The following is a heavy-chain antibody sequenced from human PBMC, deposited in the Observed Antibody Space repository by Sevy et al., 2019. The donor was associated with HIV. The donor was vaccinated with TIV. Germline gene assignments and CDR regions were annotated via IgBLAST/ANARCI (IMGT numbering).Heavy chain of an antibody. J-gene: IGHJ5*02. CDR1: GFTFSNDA. CDR2: ISGSGGSGDKT. Sequence: GGSLRLSCAASGFTFSNDAMNWVRQAPGKELEWVSGISGSGGSGDKTNYADSVKGRFTISRDDSKNSLYLQLNSLRAEDTAIYYCATKYDSSGYFDNWGQGTLVTVSS. D-gene: IGHD3-22*01. CDR3: ATKYDSSGYFDN. V-gene: IGHV3-23*01.